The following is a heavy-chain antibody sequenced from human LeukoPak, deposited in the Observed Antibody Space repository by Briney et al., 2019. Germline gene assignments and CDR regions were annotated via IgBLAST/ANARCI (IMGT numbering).Heavy chain of an antibody. D-gene: IGHD1/OR15-1a*01. CDR3: ARDGYGNNYMDV. Sequence: GGSLRLSCAASGFTFSSNFMSWVRQAPGKGREGVSDIYSGCTTYYADSVKGRFTISTHNSKNTLYLQMNSLRAEDTAVYYCARDGYGNNYMDVWGKGTTVTVSS. CDR2: IYSGCTT. V-gene: IGHV3-53*01. J-gene: IGHJ6*03. CDR1: GFTFSSNF.